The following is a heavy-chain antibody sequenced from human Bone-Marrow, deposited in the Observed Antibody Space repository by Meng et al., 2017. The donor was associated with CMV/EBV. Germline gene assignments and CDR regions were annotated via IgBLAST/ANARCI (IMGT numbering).Heavy chain of an antibody. Sequence: GESLKISCAASGFPVSSKFMYWVRQAPGKGLEWVSVIYNDGSTYYADSVKGRFTFSRDNSKNTLYLQMNRLRVEDTAVYYCARDLRYNWNDPQRYFELWGLGTLVTVSS. CDR2: IYNDGST. V-gene: IGHV3-66*02. CDR3: ARDLRYNWNDPQRYFEL. CDR1: GFPVSSKF. D-gene: IGHD1-1*01. J-gene: IGHJ2*01.